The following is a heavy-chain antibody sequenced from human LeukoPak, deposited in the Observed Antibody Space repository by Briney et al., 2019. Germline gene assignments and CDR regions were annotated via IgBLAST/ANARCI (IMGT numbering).Heavy chain of an antibody. Sequence: SETLSLTCAVYGGSFSGYYWSWIRQPPGKGLEWIGEINHSGSTNYNPSLKSRVTISVDTSKNQFSLKLSSVTAADTAVYYCARAKGDRGYSGYDYYYYYYYMDVWGKGTTVTISS. CDR1: GGSFSGYY. CDR2: INHSGST. CDR3: ARAKGDRGYSGYDYYYYYYYMDV. D-gene: IGHD5-12*01. J-gene: IGHJ6*03. V-gene: IGHV4-34*01.